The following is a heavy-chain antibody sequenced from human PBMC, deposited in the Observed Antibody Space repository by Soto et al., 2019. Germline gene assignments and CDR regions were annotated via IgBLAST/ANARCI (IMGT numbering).Heavy chain of an antibody. Sequence: QVLLVESGGGVVQPGRSLRISCAVSGFTFSSFGMLWVRQAPGKGLEWVAVISDDGSSKHYADSLKGRFTISRDNSNNTLYLQMDSLGPEDTAVYYCAKDRWGDFGDLNLPGYWGQGTLVTVSS. CDR1: GFTFSSFG. CDR3: AKDRWGDFGDLNLPGY. CDR2: ISDDGSSK. D-gene: IGHD4-17*01. V-gene: IGHV3-30*18. J-gene: IGHJ4*02.